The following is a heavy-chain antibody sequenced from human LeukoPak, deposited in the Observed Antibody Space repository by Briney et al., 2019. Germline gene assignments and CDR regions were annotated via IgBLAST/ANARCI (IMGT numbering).Heavy chain of an antibody. CDR2: IYWSSSGT. V-gene: IGHV3-9*02. Sequence: PGRSLRLSCVVSGFNSEDHAMHWVRQAPGKGLEWVSGIYWSSSGTGYADSVKGRFTVSRDSAKNSLYLQMNSLRPEDTALYYCVKDMNPGGADVWSQGTTVTVSS. J-gene: IGHJ6*02. CDR1: GFNSEDHA. D-gene: IGHD3-10*01. CDR3: VKDMNPGGADV.